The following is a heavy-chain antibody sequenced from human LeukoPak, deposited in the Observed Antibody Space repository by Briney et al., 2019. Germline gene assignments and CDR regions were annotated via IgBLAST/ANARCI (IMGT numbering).Heavy chain of an antibody. V-gene: IGHV1-69*04. D-gene: IGHD3-3*01. Sequence: SVKVSCKASGGTFSSYAISWVRQAPGQGLEWMGRIIPILGIANYAQKFQGRVTITADKSTSTAYMELSSLRSEDTAVYYCAREYDFWSGLSPPDYWGQGTLVTASS. J-gene: IGHJ4*02. CDR3: AREYDFWSGLSPPDY. CDR2: IIPILGIA. CDR1: GGTFSSYA.